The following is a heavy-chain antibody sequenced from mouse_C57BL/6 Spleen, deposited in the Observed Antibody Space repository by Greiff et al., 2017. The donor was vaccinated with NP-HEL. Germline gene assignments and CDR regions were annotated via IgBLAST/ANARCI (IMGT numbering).Heavy chain of an antibody. V-gene: IGHV2-5*01. J-gene: IGHJ4*01. CDR3: AKGGTTVVPSPYYYAMDY. D-gene: IGHD1-1*01. CDR1: GFSLTSYG. CDR2: IWRGGST. Sequence: QVQLKESGPGLVQPSQSLSITCTVSGFSLTSYGVHWVRQSPGKGLEWLGVIWRGGSTDYNAAFMSRLSITKDNSKSQVFFKMNSLQADDTAIYYCAKGGTTVVPSPYYYAMDYWGQGTSVTVSS.